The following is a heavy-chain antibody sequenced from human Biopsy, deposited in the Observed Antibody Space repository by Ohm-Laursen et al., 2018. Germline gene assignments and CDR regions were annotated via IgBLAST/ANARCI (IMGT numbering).Heavy chain of an antibody. CDR3: ARGMRSSGWPYFDP. CDR2: IYDRGSTA. V-gene: IGHV4-61*01. J-gene: IGHJ4*02. Sequence: TLSLTCTVSGDSVSSGSLYWTWIRQPPGQGLEYIGYIYDRGSTANYNPSLESRVTMSVDMPKNQFSLKLSSVTAADTAIYYCARGMRSSGWPYFDPWGQGTLVIVSS. CDR1: GDSVSSGSLY. D-gene: IGHD6-19*01.